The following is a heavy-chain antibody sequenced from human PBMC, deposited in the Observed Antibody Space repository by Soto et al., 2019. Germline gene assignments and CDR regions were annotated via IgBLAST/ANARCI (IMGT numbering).Heavy chain of an antibody. Sequence: SETLSLTCTVSGGSISSSSYYWGWIRQPPGKGLEWIGSIYYSGSTYYNPSVKSRVTISVDTSKNQFSLNLNSVTASDTAVYFCVSQRTSVLTQAYFDYWGPGALVTVSS. CDR2: IYYSGST. CDR1: GGSISSSSYY. J-gene: IGHJ4*02. V-gene: IGHV4-39*01. D-gene: IGHD2-8*01. CDR3: VSQRTSVLTQAYFDY.